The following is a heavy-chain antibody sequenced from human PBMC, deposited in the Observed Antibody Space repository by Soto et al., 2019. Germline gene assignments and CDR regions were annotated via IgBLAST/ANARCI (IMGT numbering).Heavy chain of an antibody. CDR1: GFTFSSYA. V-gene: IGHV3-23*01. CDR2: ISGSDDST. J-gene: IGHJ4*02. CDR3: AKRISSSTFDY. Sequence: EVQLLESGGGLVQPGESLRLSCAASGFTFSSYAMSWVRQAPGKGLEWVSVISGSDDSTYYADSVKGRFTISRDNSKNTLYLQMNSLRAEDTAVYYCAKRISSSTFDYWGQGNLVTVSS. D-gene: IGHD6-6*01.